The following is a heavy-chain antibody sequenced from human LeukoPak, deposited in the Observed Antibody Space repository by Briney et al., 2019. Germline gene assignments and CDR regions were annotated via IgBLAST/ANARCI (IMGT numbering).Heavy chain of an antibody. Sequence: GGSLRLSCAASGFPFSDAWMHWVRQAPGKGLEWVSVIYSGGSTYYADSVKGRFTISRDNSKNTLYLQMNSLRAEDTAVYYCARGSGGWLQPTFDYWGQGTLVTVSS. CDR2: IYSGGST. D-gene: IGHD5-24*01. CDR1: GFPFSDAW. J-gene: IGHJ4*02. CDR3: ARGSGGWLQPTFDY. V-gene: IGHV3-66*01.